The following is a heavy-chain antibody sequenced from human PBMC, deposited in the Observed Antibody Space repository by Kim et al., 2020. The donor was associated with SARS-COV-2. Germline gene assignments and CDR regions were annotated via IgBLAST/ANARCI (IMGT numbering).Heavy chain of an antibody. D-gene: IGHD3-10*01. V-gene: IGHV1-69*01. CDR2: TA. J-gene: IGHJ4*02. CDR3: ARDVGESFDY. Sequence: TANYAQKFQGRVTITADESTSTAYMELSSLRSEDTAVYYCARDVGESFDYWGQGTLVTVSS.